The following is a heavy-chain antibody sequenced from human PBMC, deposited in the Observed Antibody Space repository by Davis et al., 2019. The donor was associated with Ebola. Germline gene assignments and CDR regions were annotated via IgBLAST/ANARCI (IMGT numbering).Heavy chain of an antibody. Sequence: SETLSLTCTVSGGSISSYYWSWIRQPPGKGLEWIGYIYYSGSSNYHPSLKSRVTISVDTSKNQFSLKLSSVTAADTAVYYCARRTRSAMSTIFHDAFDIWGQGTMVTVSS. V-gene: IGHV4-59*08. D-gene: IGHD5/OR15-5a*01. CDR1: GGSISSYY. J-gene: IGHJ3*02. CDR3: ARRTRSAMSTIFHDAFDI. CDR2: IYYSGSS.